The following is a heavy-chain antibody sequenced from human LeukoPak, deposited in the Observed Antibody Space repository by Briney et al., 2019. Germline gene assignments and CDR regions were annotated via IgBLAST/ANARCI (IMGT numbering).Heavy chain of an antibody. V-gene: IGHV3-21*01. D-gene: IGHD6-13*01. Sequence: GGSLRLSCAASGFTFSSYSMNWVRQAPGKGLEWVSSISSSSSYIYYADSVKGRFTISRDNAKNSLYLQMNSLRAEDTAVYYCATAQAAVPPGAFDIWGQGTMVTVSS. CDR2: ISSSSSYI. CDR3: ATAQAAVPPGAFDI. CDR1: GFTFSSYS. J-gene: IGHJ3*02.